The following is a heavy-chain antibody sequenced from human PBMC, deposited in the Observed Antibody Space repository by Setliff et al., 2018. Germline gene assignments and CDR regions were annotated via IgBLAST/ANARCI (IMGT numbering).Heavy chain of an antibody. CDR1: GGSFSGYY. J-gene: IGHJ4*02. CDR2: INHSGSS. D-gene: IGHD1-26*01. V-gene: IGHV4-34*01. CDR3: ARGPRYSGSYYVNY. Sequence: PSETLSLTCAVYGGSFSGYYWTWIRQPPGKGLEWIGEINHSGSSNYNPSLKSRVTISVDTSKNQFSPNLSSVTAADTAVYYCARGPRYSGSYYVNYWGQGTLVTVSS.